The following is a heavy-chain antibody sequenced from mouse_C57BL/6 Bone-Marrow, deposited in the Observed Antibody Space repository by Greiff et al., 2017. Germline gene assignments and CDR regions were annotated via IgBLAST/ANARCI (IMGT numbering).Heavy chain of an antibody. CDR3: AREDGHYVGYAMDY. J-gene: IGHJ4*01. CDR2: IDPSDSYT. CDR1: GYTFTSYW. V-gene: IGHV1-69*01. Sequence: QVQLQQSGAELVMPGASVKLSCKASGYTFTSYWMHWVKQRPGQGLEWIGEIDPSDSYTNYNQKFKGKSTLTVDKSSSTAYMQLSSLTSEDSAVYYCAREDGHYVGYAMDYWGQGTSVTVSS. D-gene: IGHD2-3*01.